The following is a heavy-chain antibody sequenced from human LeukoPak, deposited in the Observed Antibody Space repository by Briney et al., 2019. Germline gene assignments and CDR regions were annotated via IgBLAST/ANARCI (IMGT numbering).Heavy chain of an antibody. CDR2: INRDGSTK. CDR1: EFSLSNYW. Sequence: GGSLILSCTASEFSLSNYWMHWVRQAPGKGLEWVANINRDGSTKHSVDSVMGRFTISRDNAKNSVYLQINSLRAEDTAVYYCVRDFTPGGGSAWYDAFDIWGLGTMVTVSS. D-gene: IGHD6-19*01. CDR3: VRDFTPGGGSAWYDAFDI. J-gene: IGHJ3*02. V-gene: IGHV3-7*01.